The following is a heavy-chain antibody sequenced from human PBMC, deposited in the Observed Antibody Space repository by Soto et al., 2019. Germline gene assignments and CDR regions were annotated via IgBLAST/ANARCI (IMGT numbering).Heavy chain of an antibody. J-gene: IGHJ6*03. CDR3: AKRYCSSTSCYDYYYYYMDV. V-gene: IGHV3-23*01. CDR2: ISGSGGST. Sequence: GGSLRLSCAASGFTFSSYAMSWVRQAPGKGLEWVSAISGSGGSTYYADSVKGRFTISRDNSKNTLYLQMNSLRAEDTAVYYFAKRYCSSTSCYDYYYYYMDVWGKGTTVTVSS. D-gene: IGHD2-2*01. CDR1: GFTFSSYA.